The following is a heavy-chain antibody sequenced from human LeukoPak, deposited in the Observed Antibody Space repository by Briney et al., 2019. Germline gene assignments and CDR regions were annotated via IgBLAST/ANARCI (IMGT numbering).Heavy chain of an antibody. CDR2: SHNSGST. D-gene: IGHD3-16*02. CDR3: ARHHRNDYVWGSYRRAYYFDY. V-gene: IGHV4-61*02. CDR1: DGSISRGSYY. J-gene: IGHJ4*02. Sequence: SQTLSLTCIVSDGSISRGSYYWNWIRQPAGKGLEWMGRSHNSGSTNYNPSLKSRVTISVDTSKNQFSLKLSSVTAADTAVYYCARHHRNDYVWGSYRRAYYFDYWGQGTLVTVSS.